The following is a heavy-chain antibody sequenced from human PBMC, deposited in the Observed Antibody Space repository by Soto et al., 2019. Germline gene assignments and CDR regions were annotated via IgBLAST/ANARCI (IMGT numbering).Heavy chain of an antibody. CDR3: ARGYDSKTYYYYYGMDV. CDR1: GGSIRSGGSY. CDR2: IYYSGST. J-gene: IGHJ6*02. V-gene: IGHV4-31*03. Sequence: SETLSLTTTVSGGSIRSGGSYLSWIRQHPGQGLEWIGYIYYSGSTYYNPSLKSRVTISVDTSKNQFSLKLSSVTAADTAVYYCARGYDSKTYYYYYGMDVWGQGTTVTVSS. D-gene: IGHD5-12*01.